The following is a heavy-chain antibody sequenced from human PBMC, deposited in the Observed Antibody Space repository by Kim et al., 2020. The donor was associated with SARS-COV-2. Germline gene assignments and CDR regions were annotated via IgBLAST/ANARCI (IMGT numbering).Heavy chain of an antibody. V-gene: IGHV4-39*01. J-gene: IGHJ4*02. D-gene: IGHD3-9*01. CDR1: GGSISSSSYY. CDR2: IYYIGIT. Sequence: SETLSLTCTVSGGSISSSSYYWCWIRQPPGKGLEWIGSIYYIGITYYNPSLKSRVTISVYTSKNQFSLKLSSVTAADTAVYYCASHAAIRYFDWLSSLYFDYWGQGTLVNVFS. CDR3: ASHAAIRYFDWLSSLYFDY.